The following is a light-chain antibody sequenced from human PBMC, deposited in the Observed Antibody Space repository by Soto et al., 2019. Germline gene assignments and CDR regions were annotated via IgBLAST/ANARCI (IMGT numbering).Light chain of an antibody. J-gene: IGKJ1*01. CDR3: QQASGLPRT. CDR2: GAS. V-gene: IGKV1-12*01. Sequence: DIQMTQSPSSVSASVGDRITITCRASQDITKFLAWYQQTPGKAPKLLIRGASTLHSGVPSRFSGSGSGTNFSLTISSLQPEDFATYYCQQASGLPRTFGQGTKVDIK. CDR1: QDITKF.